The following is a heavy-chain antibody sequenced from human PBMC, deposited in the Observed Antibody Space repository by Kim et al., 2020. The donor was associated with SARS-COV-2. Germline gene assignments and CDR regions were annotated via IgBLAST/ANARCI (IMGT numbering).Heavy chain of an antibody. CDR3: AGEFPVPGYSGSSLGFDY. CDR1: GFNFSSYA. D-gene: IGHD1-26*01. J-gene: IGHJ4*02. V-gene: IGHV3-23*03. Sequence: GGSLRLSCSGSGFNFSSYAMSWVRQAPGKGLEWVSVIYSGGSSTYYSDSVKGRFTISRDKSKNSLYLQMNSLRVEDTAIYYCAGEFPVPGYSGSSLGFDYWGQGTLVTVSS. CDR2: IYSGGSST.